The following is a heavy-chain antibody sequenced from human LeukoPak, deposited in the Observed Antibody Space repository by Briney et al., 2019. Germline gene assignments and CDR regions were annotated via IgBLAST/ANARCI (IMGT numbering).Heavy chain of an antibody. V-gene: IGHV3-33*06. CDR3: AKRGYNASSGYSYSAY. CDR2: IWYDGSNK. D-gene: IGHD3-22*01. CDR1: GFTVSSYG. Sequence: GGSLRLSCAPSGFTVSSYGMHWVRQAPGKGLEWVAVIWYDGSNKYYADSVKGRFTISRDNSKNTLYLQMNSLRADDTAVYYCAKRGYNASSGYSYSAYWGQGALVTVSS. J-gene: IGHJ4*02.